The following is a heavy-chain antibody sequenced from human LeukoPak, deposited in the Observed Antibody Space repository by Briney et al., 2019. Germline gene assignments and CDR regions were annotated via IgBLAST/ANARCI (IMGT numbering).Heavy chain of an antibody. Sequence: KPGGSLRLSCAASGFTFSTYSMNWVRQAPGKGLEWVSSITGSSNFMSYADSVKGRLTISRDNARNSLYLQMNSLRAEDTAVYYCAGDFSQSRNSDYWGQGTLVTVSS. CDR2: ITGSSNFM. CDR1: GFTFSTYS. V-gene: IGHV3-21*01. D-gene: IGHD4-23*01. J-gene: IGHJ4*02. CDR3: AGDFSQSRNSDY.